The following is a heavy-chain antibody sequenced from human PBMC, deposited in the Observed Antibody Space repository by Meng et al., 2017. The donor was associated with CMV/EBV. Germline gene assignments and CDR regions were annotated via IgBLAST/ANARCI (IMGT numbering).Heavy chain of an antibody. V-gene: IGHV3-30*02. D-gene: IGHD2-2*01. CDR3: AKIPAARFDY. J-gene: IGHJ4*02. Sequence: QVQLVDAGGGVVKPWGSLRLSCVASGFTFSTYGMHWVRQAPGKGLEWVTFIRYDGSNKYYAASVKGRFTISRDNTKNTLYMQINSLRAEDTAVYYCAKIPAARFDYWGQGTLVTVSS. CDR2: IRYDGSNK. CDR1: GFTFSTYG.